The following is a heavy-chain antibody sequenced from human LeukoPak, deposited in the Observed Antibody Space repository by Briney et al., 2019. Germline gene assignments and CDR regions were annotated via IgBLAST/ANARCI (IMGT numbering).Heavy chain of an antibody. Sequence: SETLSLTCAVYGGSFSGYYWSWIRQPPGKGLEWIGEINHSGSTNYNPSLKSRVTISRDTSKNEFSLKLTSVTAADTAVYYCARASYSYDINGWVPFDYWGQGTLVTVSS. D-gene: IGHD3-22*01. J-gene: IGHJ4*02. CDR3: ARASYSYDINGWVPFDY. CDR2: INHSGST. V-gene: IGHV4-34*01. CDR1: GGSFSGYY.